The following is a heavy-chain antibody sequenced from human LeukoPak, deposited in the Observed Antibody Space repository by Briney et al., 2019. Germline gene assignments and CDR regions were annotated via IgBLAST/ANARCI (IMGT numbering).Heavy chain of an antibody. CDR1: GYSFATNW. J-gene: IGHJ4*02. D-gene: IGHD4-17*01. CDR2: IYPSDSDT. Sequence: GESVKISCKGSGYSFATNWIGWVRQMPGKGLEWMGVIYPSDSDTRYSPSFQGQVTISADKSISTAYLQWSSLKASNTAMYYCVRRYGYYFDYWGQGTLVTVSS. CDR3: VRRYGYYFDY. V-gene: IGHV5-51*01.